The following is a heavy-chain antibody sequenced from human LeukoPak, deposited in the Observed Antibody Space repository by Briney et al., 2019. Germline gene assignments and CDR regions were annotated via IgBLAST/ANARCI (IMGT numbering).Heavy chain of an antibody. CDR3: ARVGPFYCSGGSCYDY. CDR1: GGSISSYY. CDR2: IYYSGST. D-gene: IGHD2-15*01. V-gene: IGHV4-59*01. Sequence: SETLSLTCTVSGGSISSYYWSWIRQPPGKGLERIGYIYYSGSTNYNPSLKSRVTISVDTSKNQFSLKLSSVTAADMAVYYCARVGPFYCSGGSCYDYWGQGTLVTVSS. J-gene: IGHJ4*02.